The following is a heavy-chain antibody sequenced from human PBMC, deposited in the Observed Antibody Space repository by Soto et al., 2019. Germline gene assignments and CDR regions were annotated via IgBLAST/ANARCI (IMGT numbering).Heavy chain of an antibody. CDR1: GASISGFY. CDR2: IYATGTT. Sequence: SETLSLTCTVSGASISGFYWSWIRKSAGKGLEWIGRIYATGTTDCNPSLKSRVMMSVDTSKKQFSLKLRSVTAADTAVYYCVRDGTKTLRDWFDPWGQGISVTVSS. J-gene: IGHJ5*02. V-gene: IGHV4-4*07. D-gene: IGHD1-1*01. CDR3: VRDGTKTLRDWFDP.